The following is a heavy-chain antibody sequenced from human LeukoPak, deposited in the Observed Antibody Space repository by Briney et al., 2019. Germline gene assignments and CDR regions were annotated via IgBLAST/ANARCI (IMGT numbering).Heavy chain of an antibody. J-gene: IGHJ3*02. D-gene: IGHD3-16*01. V-gene: IGHV4-59*01. CDR2: IYYSGST. Sequence: SETLSLTCTVSSGSISSYYWSWIRQPPGKGLEWIGYIYYSGSTNYNPSLKSRVTISVDTSKNQFSLKLSSVTAADTAVYYCAREGGHDAFDIWGQGTMVTVSS. CDR1: SGSISSYY. CDR3: AREGGHDAFDI.